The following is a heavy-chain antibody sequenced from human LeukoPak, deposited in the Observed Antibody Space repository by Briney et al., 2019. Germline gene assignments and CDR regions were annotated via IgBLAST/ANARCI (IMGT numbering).Heavy chain of an antibody. D-gene: IGHD4-11*01. CDR3: TTVSYSNYGFDY. V-gene: IGHV3-15*01. J-gene: IGHJ4*02. CDR1: GFTFSNAW. CDR2: IKRKTDGATT. Sequence: PGGSLRPSCAASGFTFSNAWMSWVRQAPGKGLEWVGRIKRKTDGATTDYGAPVKGRFTISRDDSKNTLYLQMNSLKTEDTAVYYCTTVSYSNYGFDYWGQGTLVTVSS.